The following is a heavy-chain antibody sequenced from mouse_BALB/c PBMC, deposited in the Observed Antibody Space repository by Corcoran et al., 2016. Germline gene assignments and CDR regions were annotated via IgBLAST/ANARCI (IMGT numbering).Heavy chain of an antibody. CDR1: GYTFTNYG. CDR2: INTYTGEP. V-gene: IGHV9-3-1*01. Sequence: QIQLVQSGPELKKPGETVKISCKASGYTFTNYGMNWVKQAPGKGLKWMGWINTYTGEPTYADDFKGRFAFSLETSASTVYLQINNLKNEDTATYFCAKYYRDAMDYWGQGTSVTVSS. CDR3: AKYYRDAMDY. J-gene: IGHJ4*01. D-gene: IGHD2-12*01.